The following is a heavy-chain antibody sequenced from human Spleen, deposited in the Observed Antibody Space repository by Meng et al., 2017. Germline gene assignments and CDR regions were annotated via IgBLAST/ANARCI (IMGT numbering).Heavy chain of an antibody. Sequence: GSLRLSCTVSGGSISSYYWSWIRQPAGKGLEWIGRIYTSGSTNYNPSLKSRVTMSVDTSKNQFSLKLSSVTAADTAVYYCARDTGSGWYGPWGQGTLVTVSS. D-gene: IGHD6-19*01. CDR1: GGSISSYY. V-gene: IGHV4-4*07. J-gene: IGHJ5*02. CDR2: IYTSGST. CDR3: ARDTGSGWYGP.